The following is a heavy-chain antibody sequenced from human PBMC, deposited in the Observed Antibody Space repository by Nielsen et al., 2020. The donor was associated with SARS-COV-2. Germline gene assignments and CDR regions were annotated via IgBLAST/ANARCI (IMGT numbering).Heavy chain of an antibody. CDR3: ARDLGASYGYDY. CDR2: IYSDGST. Sequence: GESLKISCAASGFPFSSYEMNWVRQAPGKGLEWVSVIYSDGSTYYADSVKGRFTISRDNSKNTLYLQMNSLRAEDTAVYYCARDLGASYGYDYWGQGTLVTVSS. CDR1: GFPFSSYE. D-gene: IGHD5-18*01. V-gene: IGHV3-53*01. J-gene: IGHJ4*02.